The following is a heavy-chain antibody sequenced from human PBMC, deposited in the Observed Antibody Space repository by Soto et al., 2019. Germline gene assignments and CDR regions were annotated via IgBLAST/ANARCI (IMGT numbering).Heavy chain of an antibody. D-gene: IGHD1-26*01. CDR1: GFTFSNAW. Sequence: EVQLVESGGGLVKPGGSLRLSCAASGFTFSNAWMSWVRQAPGKGLEWVGGIKRISDGGTTDYAAPVKGRFTISRDDSKNTPYLQMNSLKTEDTAVYFWTTDAAIVWGEGTLVTVSS. J-gene: IGHJ4*02. CDR3: TTDAAIV. CDR2: IKRISDGGTT. V-gene: IGHV3-15*01.